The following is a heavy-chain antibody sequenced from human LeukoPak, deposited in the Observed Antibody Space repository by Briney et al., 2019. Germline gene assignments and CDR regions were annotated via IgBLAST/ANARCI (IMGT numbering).Heavy chain of an antibody. V-gene: IGHV3-66*03. CDR2: IFDIEHK. CDR1: GFSVSRNY. Sequence: GSLTLSCEVSGFSVSRNYMSWVRQAPGKGLEWVSVIFDIEHKYYAASVKGRFSISRDNSKSTLFPQMNSLRPEDTAVYYCAKDEGIRCLKGDCPFDYWGQGTLVTVSS. J-gene: IGHJ4*02. D-gene: IGHD2-21*01. CDR3: AKDEGIRCLKGDCPFDY.